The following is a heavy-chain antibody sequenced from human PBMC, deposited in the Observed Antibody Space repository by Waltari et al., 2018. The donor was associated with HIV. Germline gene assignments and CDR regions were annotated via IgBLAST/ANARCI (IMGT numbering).Heavy chain of an antibody. Sequence: QLQLPESGPGLVKPSATLSLTCTVSGGSNSSSISYWGWIRKPPGKGREWIGSIYYSGSTYYNPAPKGRVTISVDTSKNQFPLKLSSVTAADTAVYYCAREAITMVRGVKRGKFDPWGQGTLVTVSS. CDR1: GGSNSSSISY. V-gene: IGHV4-39*07. CDR3: AREAITMVRGVKRGKFDP. J-gene: IGHJ5*02. D-gene: IGHD3-10*01. CDR2: IYYSGST.